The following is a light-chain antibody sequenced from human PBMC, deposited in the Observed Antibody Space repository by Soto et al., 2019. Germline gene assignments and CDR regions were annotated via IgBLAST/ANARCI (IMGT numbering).Light chain of an antibody. CDR2: GSS. Sequence: EILLTQSPGTLSLSPGERATLSCRASQSVTSNYLAWYQQKPGQAPRLLIDGSSTRAAGVPDRFSGGGSGTDFTLTITRLEPEDFAVYYCQQYGRSPLMYTFGQGTKLGVK. J-gene: IGKJ2*01. V-gene: IGKV3-20*01. CDR3: QQYGRSPLMYT. CDR1: QSVTSNY.